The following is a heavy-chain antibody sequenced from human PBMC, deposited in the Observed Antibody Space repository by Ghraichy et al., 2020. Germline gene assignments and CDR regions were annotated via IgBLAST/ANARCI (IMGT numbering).Heavy chain of an antibody. Sequence: SETLSLTCTVSGASIRSGTSYWSWLRQPAGKGLEGVGRIYTTGDTNYNQSLRSRVSMSVDTSQNRFSLNLTSVTAIDTAVYYCASGGERWDVWGSGITVTVSS. CDR1: GASIRSGTSY. V-gene: IGHV4-61*02. D-gene: IGHD1-1*01. CDR3: ASGGERWDV. J-gene: IGHJ6*04. CDR2: IYTTGDT.